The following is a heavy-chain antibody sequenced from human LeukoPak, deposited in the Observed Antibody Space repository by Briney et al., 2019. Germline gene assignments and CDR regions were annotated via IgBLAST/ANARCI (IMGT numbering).Heavy chain of an antibody. V-gene: IGHV4-59*01. CDR3: ARVYCSNGVCYNSRGWFDP. CDR1: GGSISSDY. CDR2: IYYSGST. J-gene: IGHJ5*02. D-gene: IGHD2-8*01. Sequence: PSETLSLTCTVSGGSISSDYWSWIRQPPGKGLEWIGYIYYSGSTNSNPSLKSRVTISVDTSKNQFSLKLSSVTAADTAVYYCARVYCSNGVCYNSRGWFDPWGQGTLVTVSS.